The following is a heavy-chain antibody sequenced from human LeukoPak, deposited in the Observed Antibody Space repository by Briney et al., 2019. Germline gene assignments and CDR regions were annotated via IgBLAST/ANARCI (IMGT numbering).Heavy chain of an antibody. CDR2: IIPIFGTA. CDR1: GGTFSSYA. D-gene: IGHD6-13*01. V-gene: IGHV1-69*13. Sequence: ASVTVSCKASGGTFSSYAISWVRQAPGQGLEWMGGIIPIFGTANYAQKFQGRVTITADESTSTAYMELSSLRSEDTAVYYCARELSIAAAGTQGVFDPWGQGTLVTVSS. J-gene: IGHJ5*02. CDR3: ARELSIAAAGTQGVFDP.